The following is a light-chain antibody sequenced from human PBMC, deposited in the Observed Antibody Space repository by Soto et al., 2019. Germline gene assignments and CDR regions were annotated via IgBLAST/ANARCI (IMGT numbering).Light chain of an antibody. CDR1: SSDVGGYNY. J-gene: IGLJ2*01. Sequence: QSVLTQPASVSGSPGQSITISCTGTSSDVGGYNYVSWYQQHPGKAPKLMIYEVSNRPSGVSNRFSGSKTGNTASLTISGLQPEDEGDYYCTSYTRSSLVVFCGGTKVTVL. CDR3: TSYTRSSLVV. V-gene: IGLV2-14*01. CDR2: EVS.